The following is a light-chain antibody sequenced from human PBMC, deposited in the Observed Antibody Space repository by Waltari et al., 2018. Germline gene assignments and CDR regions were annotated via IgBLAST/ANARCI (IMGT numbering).Light chain of an antibody. CDR2: AAS. CDR3: QQYYSYPRT. CDR1: QGISSY. J-gene: IGKJ1*01. V-gene: IGKV1-8*01. Sequence: AIRVTQSPSSLSASTGDRVTITCRASQGISSYLAWYQQKPGKAPKLLIYAASTLHSGVPSRVSGSGSGTDFSLTISCLQSDDFATYYCQQYYSYPRTFVQGTKVEIK.